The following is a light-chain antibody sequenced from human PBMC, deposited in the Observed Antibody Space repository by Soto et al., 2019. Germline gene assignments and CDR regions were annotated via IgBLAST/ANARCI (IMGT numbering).Light chain of an antibody. V-gene: IGKV3-15*01. CDR2: GAS. CDR1: QSVSSN. Sequence: EIVMTQSPATLSVSPGERATLSCRASQSVSSNLAWYQQKPGQAPRLLIYGASTRATGIPARFSGSGSGTEFTLTISSLQSEDFAVYYCQQYNNWLLRMFGQGTKVEIK. J-gene: IGKJ1*01. CDR3: QQYNNWLLRM.